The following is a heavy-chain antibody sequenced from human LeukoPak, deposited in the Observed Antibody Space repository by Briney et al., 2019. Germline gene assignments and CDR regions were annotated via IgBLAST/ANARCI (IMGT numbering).Heavy chain of an antibody. CDR3: ARDDYYGSGSYWGAFDI. CDR1: GFTFSNYN. Sequence: GGSLRLSCAASGFTFSNYNMNWVRQAPGKGLEWVSSIRSSTTYVYYADSVKGRFTISRDNAKNSLYLQMNSLRAEDTAMYYCARDDYYGSGSYWGAFDIWGQGTMVTVSS. D-gene: IGHD3-10*01. J-gene: IGHJ3*02. CDR2: IRSSTTYV. V-gene: IGHV3-21*01.